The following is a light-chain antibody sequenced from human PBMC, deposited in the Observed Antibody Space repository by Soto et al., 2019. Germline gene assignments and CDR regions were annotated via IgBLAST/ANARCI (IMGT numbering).Light chain of an antibody. Sequence: DIQMTQSPFTLSAFLGDRVTITCRASQTISNWLVWYQQKPGKAPKLLIYKASGLEGGVPSRFSGSGSGTEFTLTINNLQPDDFATYFCQQYSSYPRTFGQGTKVES. CDR2: KAS. J-gene: IGKJ1*01. CDR1: QTISNW. CDR3: QQYSSYPRT. V-gene: IGKV1-5*03.